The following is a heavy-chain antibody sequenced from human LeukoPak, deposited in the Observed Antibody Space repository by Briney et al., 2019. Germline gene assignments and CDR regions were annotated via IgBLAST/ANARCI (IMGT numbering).Heavy chain of an antibody. J-gene: IGHJ5*02. CDR2: IYSGGST. CDR1: GFTVSSNY. D-gene: IGHD6-19*01. Sequence: GGSLRLSCAASGFTVSSNYMSWVRQAPGKGLEWVSVIYSGGSTYYADSVKGRFTISRDNSKNTLYLQMNSLRAEDTAVYYCAKGYSSGWSRSLNWFDHWGQGTLVTVSS. V-gene: IGHV3-53*01. CDR3: AKGYSSGWSRSLNWFDH.